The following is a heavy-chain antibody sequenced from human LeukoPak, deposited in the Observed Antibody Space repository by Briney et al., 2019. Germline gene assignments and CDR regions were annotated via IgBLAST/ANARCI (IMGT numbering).Heavy chain of an antibody. CDR3: ARVVGVVVAATPSYYLDY. Sequence: PSETLSLTCTVPGGSINSYYWSWIRQPPGKGLEWIGHIHYSGSTNYNPSLKSRVTISVDTSKNHFSLELTSVTAADTAVYYCARVVGVVVAATPSYYLDYWGQGTLVTVSS. D-gene: IGHD2-15*01. J-gene: IGHJ4*02. CDR2: IHYSGST. V-gene: IGHV4-59*13. CDR1: GGSINSYY.